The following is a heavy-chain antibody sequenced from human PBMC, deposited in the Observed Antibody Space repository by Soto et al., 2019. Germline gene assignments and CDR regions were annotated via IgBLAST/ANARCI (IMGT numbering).Heavy chain of an antibody. J-gene: IGHJ6*02. CDR3: ARVVDWGGQYYYYYGMDV. Sequence: GASVKVSCKASGYTFTGYYMHWVRQAPGQGLEWMGWINPNSGGTNYAQKFQGRVTMTRDTSISTAYMELSRLRSDDTAVYYCARVVDWGGQYYYYYGMDVWGQGTTVTVSS. D-gene: IGHD7-27*01. V-gene: IGHV1-2*02. CDR1: GYTFTGYY. CDR2: INPNSGGT.